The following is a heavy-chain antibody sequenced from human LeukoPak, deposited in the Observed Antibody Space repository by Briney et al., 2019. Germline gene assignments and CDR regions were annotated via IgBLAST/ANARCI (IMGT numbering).Heavy chain of an antibody. CDR1: GFTFSSYG. J-gene: IGHJ4*02. Sequence: GGTLRLSCAASGFTFSSYGMHWVRQAPGKGLEWVAFIRYDGSNKYYADSVKGRFTISRDNSKNTLYLQMNSLRAEDTAVYYCAEDPYYYYYDSSGYYFDYWGQGTLVTVSS. CDR2: IRYDGSNK. CDR3: AEDPYYYYYDSSGYYFDY. D-gene: IGHD3-22*01. V-gene: IGHV3-30*02.